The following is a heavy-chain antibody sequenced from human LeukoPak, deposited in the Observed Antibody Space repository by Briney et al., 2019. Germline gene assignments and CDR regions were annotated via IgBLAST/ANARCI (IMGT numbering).Heavy chain of an antibody. CDR2: IYWDDDK. CDR1: GFSLSTSGVG. J-gene: IGHJ4*02. CDR3: GHIFNSSPYS. V-gene: IGHV2-5*02. D-gene: IGHD2/OR15-2a*01. Sequence: SGPTLVNPTQTLTLTCTFSGFSLSTSGVGVGWIRQPPGKALECLAVIYWDDDKRYSPSLRSRLTITNDASKNQVVLTMTNVDPADTGTYYCGHIFNSSPYSWGQGTLVTVSS.